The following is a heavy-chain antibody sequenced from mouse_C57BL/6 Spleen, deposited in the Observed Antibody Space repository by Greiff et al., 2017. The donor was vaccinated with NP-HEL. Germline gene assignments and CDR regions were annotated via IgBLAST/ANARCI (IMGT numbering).Heavy chain of an antibody. CDR1: GYTFTSYW. V-gene: IGHV1-53*01. Sequence: QVQLQQPGTELVKPGASVKLSCKASGYTFTSYWMHWVKQRPGQGLEWIGNIYPSNGGTNYNEKFKSKATLTVDKSSSTAYMQLSSLTSEDSAVDYCAKEARWGGYGNLYAMAYWGQGTSVTVSS. D-gene: IGHD2-10*02. J-gene: IGHJ4*01. CDR2: IYPSNGGT. CDR3: AKEARWGGYGNLYAMAY.